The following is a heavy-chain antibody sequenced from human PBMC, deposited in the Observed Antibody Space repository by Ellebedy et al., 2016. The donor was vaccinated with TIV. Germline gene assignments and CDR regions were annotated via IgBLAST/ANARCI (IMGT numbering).Heavy chain of an antibody. CDR3: ATLGRGSAN. CDR1: GYTFTSYD. J-gene: IGHJ4*02. Sequence: ASVKVSCKASGYTFTSYDINWVRQATGQGLEWMGGIIPIFGTANYAQKFQGRVTITADESTSTAYMELSSLRPEDTAVYYCATLGRGSANWGQGTLVTVSS. D-gene: IGHD3-10*01. CDR2: IIPIFGTA. V-gene: IGHV1-69*13.